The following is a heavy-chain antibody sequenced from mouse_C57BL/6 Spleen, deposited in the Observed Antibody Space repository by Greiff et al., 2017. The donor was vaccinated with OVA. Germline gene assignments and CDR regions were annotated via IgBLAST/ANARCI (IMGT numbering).Heavy chain of an antibody. D-gene: IGHD1-1*01. V-gene: IGHV1-69*01. CDR3: ARGYGSSYWYFDV. J-gene: IGHJ1*03. CDR1: GYTFTSYW. CDR2: IDPSDSYT. Sequence: QVQLQQPGAELVIPGASVKLSCKASGYTFTSYWMHWVKQRPGQGLEWIGEIDPSDSYTNYNQKFKGKSTLTVDKSSSTAYMQLSSLTSEDSAVYYCARGYGSSYWYFDVWGTGTTVTVSS.